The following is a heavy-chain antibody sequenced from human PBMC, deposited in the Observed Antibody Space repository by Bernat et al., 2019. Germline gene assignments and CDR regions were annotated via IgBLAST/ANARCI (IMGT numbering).Heavy chain of an antibody. Sequence: EVQLVESGGGLVQPGGSLRLSCAASGFTFSNAWMTWVRQAPGKGLEWVGRIKSNSVGGTTDYAAPVKGRFTISRDDSKNTVFLQMNSLKTEDTAVYYCTTDHKDGYILDWGQGTLVTVSS. D-gene: IGHD5-24*01. CDR1: GFTFSNAW. V-gene: IGHV3-15*01. J-gene: IGHJ1*01. CDR2: IKSNSVGGTT. CDR3: TTDHKDGYILD.